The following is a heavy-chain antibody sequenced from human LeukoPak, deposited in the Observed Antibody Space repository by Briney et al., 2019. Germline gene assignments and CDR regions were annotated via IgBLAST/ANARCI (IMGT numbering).Heavy chain of an antibody. CDR1: GFTFSGYS. D-gene: IGHD3-10*01. J-gene: IGHJ4*02. V-gene: IGHV3-7*01. CDR2: IKPDGSEK. Sequence: GGSLRLSCAASGFTFSGYSMNWVRQAPGKGLEWVANIKPDGSEKYFVDSVKGRFTISRDNAKNALYLEMNSLRAEDTAEYFCARERMYSGSGSTYPYYDYWGQGTLVTVSS. CDR3: ARERMYSGSGSTYPYYDY.